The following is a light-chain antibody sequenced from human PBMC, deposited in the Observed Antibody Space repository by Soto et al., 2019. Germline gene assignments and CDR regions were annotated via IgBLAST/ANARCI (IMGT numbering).Light chain of an antibody. CDR2: GAS. V-gene: IGKV3-20*01. CDR1: QSVSSSY. CDR3: QQSLNPKT. Sequence: EIVLAPAPSTPSFSPGERATLSCRASQSVSSSYLAWYQQKPGQAPRLLIYGASSRATGIPARFSGSGSGTDFTLTISSLEPEDFAVYYCQQSLNPKTFGQGTKVDIK. J-gene: IGKJ1*01.